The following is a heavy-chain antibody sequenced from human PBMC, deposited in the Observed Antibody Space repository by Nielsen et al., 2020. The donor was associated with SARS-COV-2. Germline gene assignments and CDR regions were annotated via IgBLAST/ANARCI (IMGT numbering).Heavy chain of an antibody. Sequence: GESLKISCEGSGYTFSDYYMNWVRQVPGKGLVWVSRINPDGTSISYGDSVKGRFTISRDNAKNTLFLQMSSLRAEDTGIYYCARGDFDPDYWGQGTLVTVSS. CDR1: GYTFSDYY. V-gene: IGHV3-74*01. J-gene: IGHJ4*02. CDR2: INPDGTSI. CDR3: ARGDFDPDY. D-gene: IGHD3-9*01.